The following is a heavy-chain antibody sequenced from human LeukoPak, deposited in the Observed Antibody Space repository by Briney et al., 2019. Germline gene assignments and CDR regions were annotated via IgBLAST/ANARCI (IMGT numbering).Heavy chain of an antibody. J-gene: IGHJ4*02. CDR3: ARDDGYCGGDCYSGVDY. V-gene: IGHV1-46*01. CDR1: GYMFSTSY. Sequence: GASVKASCKASGYMFSTSYMHWVRQAPGQGLEWMGVINTSDGGTSNAQKFHGRVTMTRDTSTTTVYMELSSLRPEDTAVYYCARDDGYCGGDCYSGVDYWGQGTLVTVSS. D-gene: IGHD2-21*02. CDR2: INTSDGGT.